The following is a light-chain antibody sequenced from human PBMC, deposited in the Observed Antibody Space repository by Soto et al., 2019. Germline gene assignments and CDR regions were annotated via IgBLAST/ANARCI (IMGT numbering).Light chain of an antibody. CDR3: QSADSSGTYYV. Sequence: SYELTQPPSVSVSPGQTARITCSGDALPKQYAYWYQQKPGQAPVLVIYKDSERPSGIPERFSGSSSVTTVTLTISGVQAEDEADYYCQSADSSGTYYVFGTGTKLTVL. J-gene: IGLJ1*01. V-gene: IGLV3-25*03. CDR2: KDS. CDR1: ALPKQY.